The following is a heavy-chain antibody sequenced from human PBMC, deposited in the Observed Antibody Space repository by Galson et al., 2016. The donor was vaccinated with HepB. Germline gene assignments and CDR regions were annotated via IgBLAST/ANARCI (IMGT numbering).Heavy chain of an antibody. Sequence: SLRLSCAASGFTFSRYGMHWVRQAPGKGLEWVAVILYDGSKKYYADSVKGRFTISRDNSKNTLYLQMNSLRAEDTAVYYCARDGLRGRWRLGGMDVWGQGTTVTVSS. CDR3: ARDGLRGRWRLGGMDV. CDR1: GFTFSRYG. J-gene: IGHJ6*02. D-gene: IGHD3/OR15-3a*01. CDR2: ILYDGSKK. V-gene: IGHV3-33*01.